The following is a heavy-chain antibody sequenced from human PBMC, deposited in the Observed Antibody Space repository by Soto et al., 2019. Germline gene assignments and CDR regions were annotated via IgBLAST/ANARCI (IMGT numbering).Heavy chain of an antibody. D-gene: IGHD5-12*01. Sequence: QLQLQESGPGLVKPSETLSLTCSVSGGSIDYYYWCWIRQPPGKGLEWIAYVYSSGATNYNPSLKSRAPRSVDTSKDQFFLKLSSVTAADTAVYYCARDTAPYTGFSDYWGQGTLVTVPS. CDR3: ARDTAPYTGFSDY. CDR1: GGSIDYYY. CDR2: VYSSGAT. J-gene: IGHJ4*02. V-gene: IGHV4-59*01.